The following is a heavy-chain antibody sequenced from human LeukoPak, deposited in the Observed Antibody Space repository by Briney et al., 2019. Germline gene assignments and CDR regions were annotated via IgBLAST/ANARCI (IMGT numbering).Heavy chain of an antibody. CDR3: ARLGGNYFPDY. J-gene: IGHJ4*02. CDR2: IYYSGST. D-gene: IGHD4-11*01. V-gene: IGHV4-59*01. CDR1: GGSLNSYY. Sequence: SETLSLTCAVSGGSLNSYYWTWIRQPPGKGLEWIAYIYYSGSTNYNPSLKSRVTISVDTSKNQFSLTLSSVTAADTAVYYCARLGGNYFPDYWGQGTLVTVSS.